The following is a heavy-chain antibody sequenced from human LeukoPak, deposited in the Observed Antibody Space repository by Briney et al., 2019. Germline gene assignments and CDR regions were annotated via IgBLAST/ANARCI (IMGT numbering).Heavy chain of an antibody. Sequence: SVKVSCKASGGTFSSYAISWVRQAPGQGLEWMGRIIPIFGTANYAQKFQGRVTITTDESTSSAYMELSSLRSEDTAVYYCARARKRYSSSWYFDYWGQGTLVTVSS. CDR1: GGTFSSYA. CDR3: ARARKRYSSSWYFDY. CDR2: IIPIFGTA. V-gene: IGHV1-69*05. D-gene: IGHD6-13*01. J-gene: IGHJ4*02.